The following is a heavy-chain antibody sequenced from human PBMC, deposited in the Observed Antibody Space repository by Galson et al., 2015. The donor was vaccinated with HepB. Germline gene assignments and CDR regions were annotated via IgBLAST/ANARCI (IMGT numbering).Heavy chain of an antibody. Sequence: SLRLSCAASGLTFSSYWMSWVRQAPGKGLEWVANIKQDGSEKYYVDSVKGRFTISRDNAKNSLYLQMNSLRAEDTAVYYCARETLYDYVWGSYRWILDYWGQGTLVTVSS. CDR1: GLTFSSYW. CDR3: ARETLYDYVWGSYRWILDY. CDR2: IKQDGSEK. D-gene: IGHD3-16*01. V-gene: IGHV3-7*03. J-gene: IGHJ4*02.